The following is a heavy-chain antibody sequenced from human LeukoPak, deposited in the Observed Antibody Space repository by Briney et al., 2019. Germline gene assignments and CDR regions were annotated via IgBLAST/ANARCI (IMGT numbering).Heavy chain of an antibody. CDR2: INHSGST. V-gene: IGHV4-34*01. CDR3: ARGPRAVDSYYDFWSGYYTTSAEYFQH. D-gene: IGHD3-3*01. Sequence: SETLSLTCAVYGGSFSGYYWSWIRQPPGKGLEWIGEINHSGSTNYNPSLKSRVTISVDTSKNQFYLKLSSVTAADTAVFYCARGPRAVDSYYDFWSGYYTTSAEYFQHWGQGTLVTVSS. J-gene: IGHJ1*01. CDR1: GGSFSGYY.